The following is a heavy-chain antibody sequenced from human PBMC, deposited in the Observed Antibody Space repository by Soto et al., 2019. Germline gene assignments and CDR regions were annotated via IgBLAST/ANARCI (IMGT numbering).Heavy chain of an antibody. J-gene: IGHJ6*03. CDR1: GFTFSNFA. V-gene: IGHV3-23*01. Sequence: EVQLLESGGGLVQPGGSLRLSCAASGFTFSNFAMTWVRQAPGKGLELVSTITNSGDNTYYADSVRGRFTISRDNSKSTLYLQMDSMRDGDTATYYCANAAGPSYYYYMDFCGKGTTVTVSS. CDR3: ANAAGPSYYYYMDF. CDR2: ITNSGDNT.